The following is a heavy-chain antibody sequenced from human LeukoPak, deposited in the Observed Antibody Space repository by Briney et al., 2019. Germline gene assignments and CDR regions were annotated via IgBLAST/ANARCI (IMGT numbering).Heavy chain of an antibody. CDR2: INPSGGST. CDR1: GYTFTSYY. D-gene: IGHD6-13*01. V-gene: IGHV1-46*01. CDR3: ARIFRIAAALLGY. J-gene: IGHJ4*02. Sequence: ASVKVSCKASGYTFTSYYMHWVRQAPGQGLEWMGIINPSGGSTSYVQKFQGRVTMTRNTSISTAYMELSSLRSEDTAVYYCARIFRIAAALLGYWGQGTLVTVSS.